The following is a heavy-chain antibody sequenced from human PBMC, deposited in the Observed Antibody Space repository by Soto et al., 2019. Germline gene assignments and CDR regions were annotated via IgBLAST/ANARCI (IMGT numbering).Heavy chain of an antibody. CDR2: IYCGNSDT. Sequence: PGESLKISCKGSGYNYATYWIGWVRQMPGKGLEWMGMIYCGNSDTRYNPSFQGQATFSVDKSINTAYLQWSSLKASDTAIYYCTRYNRAYGMEVWGLGTAVTVSS. V-gene: IGHV5-51*01. D-gene: IGHD1-20*01. CDR1: GYNYATYW. J-gene: IGHJ6*02. CDR3: TRYNRAYGMEV.